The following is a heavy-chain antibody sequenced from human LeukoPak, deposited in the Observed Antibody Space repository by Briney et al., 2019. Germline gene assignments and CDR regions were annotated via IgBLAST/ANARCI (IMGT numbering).Heavy chain of an antibody. CDR2: ISGSGGST. Sequence: GGSLRLSRAASGFTFSSYAMSWVRQAPGKGLEWVSAISGSGGSTYYADSVKGRFTISRDNSKNTLYLQMNSLRAEDTAVYYCAKAPDPVPDAFDIWGQGTMVTVSS. CDR1: GFTFSSYA. D-gene: IGHD6-6*01. J-gene: IGHJ3*02. CDR3: AKAPDPVPDAFDI. V-gene: IGHV3-23*01.